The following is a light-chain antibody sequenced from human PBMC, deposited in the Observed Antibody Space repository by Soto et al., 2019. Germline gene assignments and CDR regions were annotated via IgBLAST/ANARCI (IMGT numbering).Light chain of an antibody. J-gene: IGLJ1*01. Sequence: QSALTQPASVSGSPGQSITISFTGTSSDVGANIFVSWYQQHPGKVPKLMIYTVSSRPSGVSQRFSGSKSGNTASLTISGLQAEDEADYYCSSFTTDSTYVFGTGTKVTVL. V-gene: IGLV2-14*01. CDR1: SSDVGANIF. CDR3: SSFTTDSTYV. CDR2: TVS.